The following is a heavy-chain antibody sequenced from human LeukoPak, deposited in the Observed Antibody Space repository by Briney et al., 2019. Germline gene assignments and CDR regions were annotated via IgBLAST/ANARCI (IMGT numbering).Heavy chain of an antibody. Sequence: PGGSLRLSCVASGFTFSNFAMHWVRQAPGKGLEWVTLISFDGSNKYYADSVKGRFTVSRDNSKNTLYLQMNSLRAEDTAVYYCARGVGGGNRWYNFWGQGSLVTVPS. CDR1: GFTFSNFA. CDR3: ARGVGGGNRWYNF. J-gene: IGHJ4*02. CDR2: ISFDGSNK. V-gene: IGHV3-30-3*01. D-gene: IGHD6-13*01.